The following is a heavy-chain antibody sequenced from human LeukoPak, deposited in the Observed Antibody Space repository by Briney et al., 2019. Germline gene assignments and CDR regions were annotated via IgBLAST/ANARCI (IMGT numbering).Heavy chain of an antibody. CDR1: GYSISSGYY. V-gene: IGHV4-38-2*02. D-gene: IGHD3-22*01. Sequence: SETLSLTCTVSGYSISSGYYWGWIRQPPGKGLEWIGSIYHSGSTYYNPSLKSRVTISVDTSKNQFSLKLSSVTAADTAVYYCARDYYDSSGYLPFDYWGQGTLVTVSS. J-gene: IGHJ4*02. CDR2: IYHSGST. CDR3: ARDYYDSSGYLPFDY.